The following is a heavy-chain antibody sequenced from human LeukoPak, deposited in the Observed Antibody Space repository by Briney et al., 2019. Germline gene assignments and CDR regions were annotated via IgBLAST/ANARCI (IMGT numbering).Heavy chain of an antibody. V-gene: IGHV1-18*01. Sequence: GASVKVSCKASGYTFTSYGISWVRQAPGQGLEWMGWISAYDGNTNYAQKLQGRVTMTTDTSTSTAYMELRSLRSDDTALYYCARDGSSGWYVDLDYWGQGTLVTVSS. D-gene: IGHD6-19*01. CDR3: ARDGSSGWYVDLDY. J-gene: IGHJ4*02. CDR1: GYTFTSYG. CDR2: ISAYDGNT.